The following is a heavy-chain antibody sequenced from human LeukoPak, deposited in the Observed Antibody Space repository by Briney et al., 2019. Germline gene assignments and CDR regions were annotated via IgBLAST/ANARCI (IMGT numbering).Heavy chain of an antibody. D-gene: IGHD6-13*01. CDR1: GFTFSSYA. V-gene: IGHV3-30-3*01. CDR3: ATQGGVAAAAFYYYYGMDV. Sequence: GGSLRLSCAASGFTFSSYAMHWVRQAPGKGLEWVAVISYDGSNKYYADSVKGRFTISRDNSKNTLYLQMNSLRAEDTAVYYCATQGGVAAAAFYYYYGMDVWGQGTTVTVSS. J-gene: IGHJ6*02. CDR2: ISYDGSNK.